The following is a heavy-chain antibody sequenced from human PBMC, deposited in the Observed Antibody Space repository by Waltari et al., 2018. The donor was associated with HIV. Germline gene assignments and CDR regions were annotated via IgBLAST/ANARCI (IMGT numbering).Heavy chain of an antibody. V-gene: IGHV4-39*01. CDR2: IYYTGST. CDR3: ARHALRVGAAYWSFDL. D-gene: IGHD1-26*01. Sequence: QLQLQESGPGLGKPSEPLSLTCTVSGGFISHSNYYWGWIRQPPGKGREWIGRIYYTGSTYYNPSLKSRVTISVDTSKNQFSLKVSSVTAADTAVYYCARHALRVGAAYWSFDLWGRGTLVTVSS. CDR1: GGFISHSNYY. J-gene: IGHJ2*01.